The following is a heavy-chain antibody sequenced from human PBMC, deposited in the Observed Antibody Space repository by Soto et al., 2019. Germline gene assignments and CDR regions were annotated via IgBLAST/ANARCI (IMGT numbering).Heavy chain of an antibody. CDR1: GGSVGSGEYY. V-gene: IGHV4-30-4*01. Sequence: QVQLQGSGPGLVKPSQTLSLACTVSGGSVGSGEYYYSWIRQPPGKGLEWIGYIYDSGITNYTPSLKGRVTMSLDRSNNQVSLKLSSVTAADTAVYFCARDVAHGYTENVWGQGTMVTVSS. CDR3: ARDVAHGYTENV. D-gene: IGHD5-18*01. CDR2: IYDSGIT. J-gene: IGHJ3*01.